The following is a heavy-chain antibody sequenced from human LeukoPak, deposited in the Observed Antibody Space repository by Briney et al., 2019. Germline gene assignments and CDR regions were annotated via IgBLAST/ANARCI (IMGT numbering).Heavy chain of an antibody. CDR1: GFTFSSYS. CDR3: ARGGRMVRGVIMDDAFDI. Sequence: PGGSLRLSCAVSGFTFSSYSMNWVRQAPGKGLEWVSYISSSSSTIYYAASVKGRFTISRDNAKNSLYLQMNSLRAEDTAVYYCARGGRMVRGVIMDDAFDIWGQGTMVTVSS. J-gene: IGHJ3*02. V-gene: IGHV3-48*01. CDR2: ISSSSSTI. D-gene: IGHD3-10*01.